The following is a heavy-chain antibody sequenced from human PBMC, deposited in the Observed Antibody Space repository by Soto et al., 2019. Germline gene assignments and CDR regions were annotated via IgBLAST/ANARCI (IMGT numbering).Heavy chain of an antibody. CDR3: PIQGELETIFRVVTSKRRYNWSDP. V-gene: IGHV1-69*13. CDR2: IIPIFGTA. D-gene: IGHD3-3*01. J-gene: IGHJ5*02. Sequence: SVKVSCKASGGTFSSYAISWVRQAPGQGLEWMGGIIPIFGTANYAQKFQGRVTITADESRSTAYMELSSLRSEETAVYYCPIQGELETIFRVVTSKRRYNWSDPAGQGTMVTVAS. CDR1: GGTFSSYA.